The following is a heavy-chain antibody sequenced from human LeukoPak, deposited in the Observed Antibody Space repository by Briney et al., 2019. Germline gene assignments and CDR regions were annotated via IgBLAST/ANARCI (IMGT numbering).Heavy chain of an antibody. Sequence: SETLPLTCTVSGVSISSSSSYWGWIRQPPGKGLEWIGSIYYSGSTYYNPSLKSRVTISVDTSKNQFSLKLSSVTAADTAVYYCARLELDVFVFDYWGQGTLVTVSS. CDR1: GVSISSSSSY. J-gene: IGHJ4*02. CDR2: IYYSGST. D-gene: IGHD1-1*01. CDR3: ARLELDVFVFDY. V-gene: IGHV4-39*01.